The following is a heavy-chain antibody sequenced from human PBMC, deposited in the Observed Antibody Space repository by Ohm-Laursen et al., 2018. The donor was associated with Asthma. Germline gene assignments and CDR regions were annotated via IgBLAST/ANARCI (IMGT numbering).Heavy chain of an antibody. D-gene: IGHD2-2*01. Sequence: ASVKDSCNVSGYTLTELSMHWVRQAPGKGLEWMGGFDPEDGETIYAQKFQGRVTMTEDTSTDTAYMELSSLRSEDTAVYYCATLVVPASRRDYYYGMDVRGQGTTVTVSS. CDR1: GYTLTELS. CDR3: ATLVVPASRRDYYYGMDV. V-gene: IGHV1-24*01. CDR2: FDPEDGET. J-gene: IGHJ6*02.